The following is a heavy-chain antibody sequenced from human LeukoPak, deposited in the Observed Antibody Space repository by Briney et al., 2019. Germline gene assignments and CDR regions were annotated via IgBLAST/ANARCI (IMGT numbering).Heavy chain of an antibody. V-gene: IGHV4-34*01. CDR1: GGSFSGYY. D-gene: IGHD3-10*01. J-gene: IGHJ4*02. CDR2: INHSGST. CDR3: ARLYYYGSGTSRPE. Sequence: PSETLSLTCAVYGGSFSGYYWSWIRQPPGKGLEWIGEINHSGSTNYNPSLKSRVTISVDTSKNQFSLNLNSVTAADTAVYYCARLYYYGSGTSRPEWGQGTLVTVSS.